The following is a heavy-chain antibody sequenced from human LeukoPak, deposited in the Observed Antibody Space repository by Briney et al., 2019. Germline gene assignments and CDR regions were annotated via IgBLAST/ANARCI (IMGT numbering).Heavy chain of an antibody. CDR1: GYSFTKYA. Sequence: ASVKVSCKASGYSFTKYAIMWVRQAPGQGLEWMGWISTYNGDTDYAQQLQGRVTMTTDTSTSTAYMELRSLRSDDTAVYYCAGTTAARSFGYWGQGTLVTVSS. V-gene: IGHV1-18*01. CDR2: ISTYNGDT. CDR3: AGTTAARSFGY. D-gene: IGHD6-6*01. J-gene: IGHJ4*02.